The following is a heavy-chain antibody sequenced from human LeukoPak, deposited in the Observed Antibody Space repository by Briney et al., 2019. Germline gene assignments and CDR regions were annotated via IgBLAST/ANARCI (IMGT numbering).Heavy chain of an antibody. CDR1: GFIFSIHA. V-gene: IGHV3-23*05. D-gene: IGHD4/OR15-4a*01. CDR2: IDISGDST. J-gene: IGHJ4*02. Sequence: GGSLSLSCVLSGFIFSIHAVWWVRQAPGGGLVWVSSIDISGDSTSYADSVKGRFTISIDNSKNTLLLQMDSLRAEDSAIYYCANEIRPNDYWGQGTLVTVSS. CDR3: ANEIRPNDY.